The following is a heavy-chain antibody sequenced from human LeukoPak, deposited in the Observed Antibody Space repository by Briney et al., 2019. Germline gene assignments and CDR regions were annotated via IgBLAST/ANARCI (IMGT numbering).Heavy chain of an antibody. CDR3: ARDRVGVAAAGFDAFDI. CDR1: GYTFTSYY. V-gene: IGHV1-46*01. CDR2: INPRGGST. J-gene: IGHJ3*02. D-gene: IGHD6-13*01. Sequence: ASVKVSCKASGYTFTSYYMHWVRQAPGQGLEWMGIINPRGGSTSYAQKFQGRVTMTRDTSTSTVYMELSSLRSEDTAVYYCARDRVGVAAAGFDAFDIWGQGTMVTVSS.